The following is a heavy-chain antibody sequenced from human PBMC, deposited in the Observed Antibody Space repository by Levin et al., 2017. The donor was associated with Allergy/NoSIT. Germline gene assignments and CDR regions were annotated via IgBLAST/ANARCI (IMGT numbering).Heavy chain of an antibody. CDR3: ARGVVAAALGGYYYYMDV. CDR1: GGTFSSYA. V-gene: IGHV1-69*06. Sequence: SVKVSCKASGGTFSSYAISWVRQAPGQGLEWMGGIIPIFGTANYAQKFQGRVTITADKSTSTAYMELSSLRSEDTAVYYCARGVVAAALGGYYYYMDVWGKGTTVTVSS. J-gene: IGHJ6*03. D-gene: IGHD2-15*01. CDR2: IIPIFGTA.